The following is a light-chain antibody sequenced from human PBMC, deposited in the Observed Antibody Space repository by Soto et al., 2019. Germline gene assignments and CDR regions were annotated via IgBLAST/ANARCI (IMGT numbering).Light chain of an antibody. V-gene: IGKV3-20*01. CDR1: QSVSSSY. CDR2: ATS. J-gene: IGKJ1*01. CDR3: QQYGSSSWT. Sequence: EIVLTQSPGTLSLSPGERATLSCRASQSVSSSYLAWYQQKPGQPPRRVMYATSSRANGIPARFSGSGSGTDFTLSISRVELEDFAVYYCQQYGSSSWTFGQGTKVDIK.